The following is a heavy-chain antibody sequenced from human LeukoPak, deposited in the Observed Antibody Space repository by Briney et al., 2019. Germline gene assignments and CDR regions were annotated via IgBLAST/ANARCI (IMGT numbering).Heavy chain of an antibody. Sequence: ASVKVSCKASGYTFSTYYMHWVRQAPGQGLEWIGLINPSGGNTNYAQKFQGRVTITADESTSTAYMELSSLRSEDTAVYYCARETDYGGNSWYFDYWGQGTLVTVSS. D-gene: IGHD4-23*01. V-gene: IGHV1-46*01. CDR2: INPSGGNT. CDR1: GYTFSTYY. J-gene: IGHJ4*02. CDR3: ARETDYGGNSWYFDY.